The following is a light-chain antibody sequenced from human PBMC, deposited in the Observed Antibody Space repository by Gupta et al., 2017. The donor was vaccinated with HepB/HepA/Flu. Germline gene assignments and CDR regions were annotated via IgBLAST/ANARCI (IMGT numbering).Light chain of an antibody. CDR2: AAS. J-gene: IGKJ3*01. Sequence: VGDRVTITCRASQGISNYLAWYQQKPGKVPKLLIYAASTLQSGVPSRFSGSGSGTDFTLTISSLQPEDVATYYCQKYNSASRTFGHGTKVDIK. CDR1: QGISNY. CDR3: QKYNSASRT. V-gene: IGKV1-27*01.